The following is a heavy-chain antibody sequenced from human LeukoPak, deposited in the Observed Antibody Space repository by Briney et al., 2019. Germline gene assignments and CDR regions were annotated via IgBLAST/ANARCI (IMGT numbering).Heavy chain of an antibody. CDR3: TTDSPTSILL. V-gene: IGHV3-15*01. CDR2: IKSKTDGGTT. D-gene: IGHD3-10*01. Sequence: GGSLRLSCEGSGFTFRSHWMSWVRQAPGKGLEWVGRIKSKTDGGTTDYAAPVKGRFTISRDDSKNTLYLQMNSLKTEDTAVYYCTTDSPTSILLWGQGTLVTVSS. CDR1: GFTFRSHW. J-gene: IGHJ4*02.